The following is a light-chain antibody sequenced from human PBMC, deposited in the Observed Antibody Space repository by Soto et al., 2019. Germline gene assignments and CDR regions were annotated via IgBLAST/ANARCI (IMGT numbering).Light chain of an antibody. CDR2: ASS. CDR3: QQLNTFPVT. V-gene: IGKV1-9*01. CDR1: QGISSY. Sequence: DIQLTQSPSFLSASVGDRVTISCRASQGISSYLAWYQQTPGKAPKLLIYASSTLQSGVPSRFSGSGSGTEFTLTIGSLQPEDFATYYCQQLNTFPVTFDQGTRLDI. J-gene: IGKJ5*01.